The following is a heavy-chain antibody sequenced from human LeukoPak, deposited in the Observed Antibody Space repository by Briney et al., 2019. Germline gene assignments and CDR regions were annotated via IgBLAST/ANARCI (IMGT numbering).Heavy chain of an antibody. CDR2: IRYDGGIK. J-gene: IGHJ4*02. V-gene: IGHV3-30*02. CDR3: TKPASGSARERFEC. CDR1: GFTFSSSG. Sequence: GGSLRLSCAASGFTFSSSGMHWVRQAPGKGLEWVAYIRYDGGIKHHADSVKGRFTVSRDNSKNTLYLQMNSLRPEDTAVYYCTKPASGSARERFECWGQGTLVTVSS. D-gene: IGHD1-26*01.